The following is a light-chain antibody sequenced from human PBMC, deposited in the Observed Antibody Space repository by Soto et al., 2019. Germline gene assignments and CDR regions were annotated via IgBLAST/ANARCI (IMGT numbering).Light chain of an antibody. J-gene: IGKJ1*01. CDR2: GPS. V-gene: IGKV3-20*01. Sequence: EIVLTQSPGTLSLSPGERATLSCRASQRGPKNSLAWYQHKHGQAPRLLLYGPSSRATGIPDRFSGSGSGTDFTLSISRLEPEDFAVYYCHQYATSPQTFGQGTKVEIK. CDR1: QRGPKNS. CDR3: HQYATSPQT.